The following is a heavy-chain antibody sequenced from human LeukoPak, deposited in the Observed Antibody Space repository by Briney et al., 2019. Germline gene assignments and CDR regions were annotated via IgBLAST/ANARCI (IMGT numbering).Heavy chain of an antibody. J-gene: IGHJ4*02. Sequence: ASVKVSCKASGGTFINYAINWVRQAPGQGLEWMGGITPIFGTANYVQTFQGRVTITADESTSTAYMELSRLRSEDTAIYYCARASSDDTAMATPFAYWGQGTLVTVSS. CDR2: ITPIFGTA. CDR3: ARASSDDTAMATPFAY. CDR1: GGTFINYA. V-gene: IGHV1-69*13. D-gene: IGHD5-18*01.